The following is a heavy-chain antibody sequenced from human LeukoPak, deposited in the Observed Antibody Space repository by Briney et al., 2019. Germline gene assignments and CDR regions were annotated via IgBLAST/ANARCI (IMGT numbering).Heavy chain of an antibody. V-gene: IGHV3-30*04. CDR3: ARGDGSYSY. D-gene: IGHD1-26*01. CDR2: ISYDGSNK. Sequence: PGRSLRLSCAASGFTFSSYAMHWVRQAPGKGLEWVAVISYDGSNKYYADSVKGRFTISRDNSENTLYLQMNSLRAEDTAVYYCARGDGSYSYWGQGTLVTVSS. J-gene: IGHJ4*02. CDR1: GFTFSSYA.